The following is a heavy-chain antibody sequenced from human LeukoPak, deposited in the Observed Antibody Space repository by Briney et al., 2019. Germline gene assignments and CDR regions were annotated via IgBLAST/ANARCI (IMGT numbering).Heavy chain of an antibody. J-gene: IGHJ6*03. D-gene: IGHD3-10*01. CDR1: GFTFSDYY. V-gene: IGHV3-11*01. CDR3: ARAPLAMVRGVTMDV. Sequence: GGTLRLSCAASGFTFSDYYMTWIRQAPGKGLEWISYISSSGSTIYYAGSVKGRFTISRDNAKNSLYLQMNSLRAEDTAVYYCARAPLAMVRGVTMDVWGKGTTATVSS. CDR2: ISSSGSTI.